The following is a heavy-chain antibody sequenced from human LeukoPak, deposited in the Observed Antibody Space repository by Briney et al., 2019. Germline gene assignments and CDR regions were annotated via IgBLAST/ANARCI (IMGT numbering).Heavy chain of an antibody. CDR1: GFTLSDYY. V-gene: IGHV3-11*01. Sequence: PGGSLRLSCGVAGFTLSDYYISWIRQAPGKGLEWVSDISSRDGTIRFADSVKGRFTMSWDNAENSLHLQMNSLRTDDTAVYYCARETVAGTFDYWGQGTLVTVSS. D-gene: IGHD6-19*01. CDR2: ISSRDGTI. J-gene: IGHJ4*02. CDR3: ARETVAGTFDY.